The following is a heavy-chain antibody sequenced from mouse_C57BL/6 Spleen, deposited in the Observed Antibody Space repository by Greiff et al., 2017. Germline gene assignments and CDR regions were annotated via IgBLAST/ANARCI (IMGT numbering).Heavy chain of an antibody. CDR3: TRVGPNPEAWFAY. CDR1: GYTFTDYE. J-gene: IGHJ3*01. D-gene: IGHD4-1*01. CDR2: IDPETGGT. V-gene: IGHV1-15*01. Sequence: VQRVESGAELVRPGASVTLSCKASGYTFTDYEMHWVKQTPVHGLEWIGAIDPETGGTAYNQKFKGKAILTADKSSSTAYMELRSLTSEDSAVYYCTRVGPNPEAWFAYWGQGTLVTVSA.